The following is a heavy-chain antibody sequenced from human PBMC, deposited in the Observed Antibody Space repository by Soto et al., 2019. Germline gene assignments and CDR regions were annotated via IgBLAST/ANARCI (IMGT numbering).Heavy chain of an antibody. D-gene: IGHD3-16*01. CDR1: GFTFNNYA. V-gene: IGHV3-23*01. CDR2: ISGSGGTT. Sequence: EVQLLESGGGLVQPGGSLRLSCAASGFTFNNYAMSWVRQAPEKGLEWVSGISGSGGTTSYADSVKGRLTISRDNSKNTLYLHMNSLRAEDTAVYYCAKDSPYYHYSDESVGAFDMWGQGTMVTVSS. J-gene: IGHJ3*02. CDR3: AKDSPYYHYSDESVGAFDM.